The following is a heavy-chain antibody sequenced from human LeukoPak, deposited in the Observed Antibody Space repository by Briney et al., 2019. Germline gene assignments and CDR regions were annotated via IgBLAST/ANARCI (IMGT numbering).Heavy chain of an antibody. J-gene: IGHJ4*02. CDR1: GYTFIGYY. CDR2: INPNSGAT. D-gene: IGHD6-6*01. Sequence: ASEKVSCKTSGYTFIGYYIHWVRQAPGQGLEWMGWINPNSGATNYAQSFRGRVTVTRDTSISTAYMELRSLISDDTAVYYCARADEYRSEYYFDNWGPGTLVTVSS. CDR3: ARADEYRSEYYFDN. V-gene: IGHV1-2*02.